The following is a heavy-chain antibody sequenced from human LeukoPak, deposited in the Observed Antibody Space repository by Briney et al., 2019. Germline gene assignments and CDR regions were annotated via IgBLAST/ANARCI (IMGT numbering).Heavy chain of an antibody. CDR3: ARASMIVKD. CDR1: GGSFSGYY. J-gene: IGHJ4*02. CDR2: INHSGST. Sequence: SETLSLTCAVYGGSFSGYYWSWIRQPPGRGLEWIGEINHSGSTNYNPSLKSRVTISVDTSKNQFSLKLSSVTAADTAVYYCARASMIVKDWGQGTLVTVSS. D-gene: IGHD3-22*01. V-gene: IGHV4-34*01.